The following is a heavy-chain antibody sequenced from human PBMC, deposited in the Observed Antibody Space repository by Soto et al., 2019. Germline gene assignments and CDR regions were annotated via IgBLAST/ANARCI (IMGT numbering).Heavy chain of an antibody. CDR1: GITFSSYS. V-gene: IGHV3-48*01. J-gene: IGHJ4*02. D-gene: IGHD5-18*01. CDR3: ARDSGYSYGPLDY. CDR2: ISSSSSTI. Sequence: EVQLVESGGGLVQPGGSLRLSCAASGITFSSYSMNWVRQAPGKGLEWVSYISSSSSTIYYADSVKGRFTISRDNAKNSLYLQMNSLRAEDTAVYYCARDSGYSYGPLDYWGQGTLVTVSS.